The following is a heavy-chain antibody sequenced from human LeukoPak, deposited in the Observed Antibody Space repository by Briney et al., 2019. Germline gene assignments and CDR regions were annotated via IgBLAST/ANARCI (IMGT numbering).Heavy chain of an antibody. D-gene: IGHD4-11*01. Sequence: RPSQTLSLTCTVSGGSISSGGYYWSWIRHHPGKGLEWIGYIYYSGSTYYNPSLKSRVTISVDTSKNQLSLKLSSVTAADTVVYYCAREYSNNGMDVWGQGTTVTVSS. CDR2: IYYSGST. J-gene: IGHJ6*02. CDR1: GGSISSGGYY. V-gene: IGHV4-31*03. CDR3: AREYSNNGMDV.